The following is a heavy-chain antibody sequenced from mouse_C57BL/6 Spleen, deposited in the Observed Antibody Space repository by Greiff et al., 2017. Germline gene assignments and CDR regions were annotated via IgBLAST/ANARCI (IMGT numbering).Heavy chain of an antibody. Sequence: EVPGVESGGGLVKPGGSLKLSCAASGFTFSDYGMHWVRQAPEKGLEWVAYISSGSSSIYYADTVKGRFTISRANAKNTLFLQMTSLRSADTAMYYCARPYGSSYEYAMDYWGQGASVSVSS. V-gene: IGHV5-17*01. CDR2: ISSGSSSI. D-gene: IGHD1-1*01. J-gene: IGHJ4*01. CDR1: GFTFSDYG. CDR3: ARPYGSSYEYAMDY.